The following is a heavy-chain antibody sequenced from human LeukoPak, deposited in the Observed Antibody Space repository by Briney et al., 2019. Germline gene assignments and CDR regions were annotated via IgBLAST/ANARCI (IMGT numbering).Heavy chain of an antibody. Sequence: GGSLRLSSAASGVAANNYVFDYMSWVRQAPGKALEWVSVIHRSGTAYYADSVRGRFIISRDSSENTLYLRMYSLRAEDSALYYCATSTSNKDFDYWGQGTLVTVSS. CDR1: GVAANNYVFDY. CDR2: IHRSGTA. J-gene: IGHJ4*02. D-gene: IGHD2-2*01. CDR3: ATSTSNKDFDY. V-gene: IGHV3-53*05.